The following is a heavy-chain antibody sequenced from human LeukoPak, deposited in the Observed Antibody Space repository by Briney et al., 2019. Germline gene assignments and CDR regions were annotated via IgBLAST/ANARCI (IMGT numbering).Heavy chain of an antibody. CDR1: GYTFTSYG. D-gene: IGHD1-26*01. CDR3: ARALGGSYYDVYYYGMDV. CDR2: ISAYNGNT. J-gene: IGHJ6*02. Sequence: ASVKVSCKASGYTFTSYGISWVRPAPGQGLEWMGWISAYNGNTNYAQKLQGRVTMTTDTSTSTAYMELRSLRSDDTAVYYCARALGGSYYDVYYYGMDVWGQGTTVTVSS. V-gene: IGHV1-18*01.